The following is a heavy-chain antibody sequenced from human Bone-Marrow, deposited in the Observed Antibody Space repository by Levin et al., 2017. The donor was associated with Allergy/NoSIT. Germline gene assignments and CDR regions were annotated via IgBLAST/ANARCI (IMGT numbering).Heavy chain of an antibody. V-gene: IGHV3-33*01. J-gene: IGHJ4*02. CDR1: GFTFSSYG. Sequence: GGSLRLSCAASGFTFSSYGMHWVRQAPGKGLEWVAVIWYDGSNKYYADSVKGRFTISRDNSKNTLYLQMNSLRAEDTAVYYCAREYYDFWSGYWSGGGYWGQGTLVTVSS. CDR3: AREYYDFWSGYWSGGGY. D-gene: IGHD3-3*01. CDR2: IWYDGSNK.